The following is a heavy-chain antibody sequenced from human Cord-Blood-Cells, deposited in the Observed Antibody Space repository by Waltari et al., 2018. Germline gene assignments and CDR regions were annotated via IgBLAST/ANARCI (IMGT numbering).Heavy chain of an antibody. V-gene: IGHV3-30-3*01. Sequence: QVHMVESVGGVVQPGRSLRLSCAASGFTFSSYTMRWGRKGPGKGLEWVAVISCDRSNKSYADSVRFRFTIARDNSKMTLYLQMHSLGDEDTAVYYCARDSSNYFDYWGQGTLVTVSS. D-gene: IGHD4-4*01. CDR2: ISCDRSNK. CDR1: GFTFSSYT. J-gene: IGHJ4*02. CDR3: ARDSSNYFDY.